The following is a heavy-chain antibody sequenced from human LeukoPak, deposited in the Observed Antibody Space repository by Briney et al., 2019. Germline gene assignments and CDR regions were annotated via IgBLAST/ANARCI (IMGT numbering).Heavy chain of an antibody. CDR1: GYTFTSYG. Sequence: ASVKVSCKASGYTFTSYGISWVRQAPGQGLEWMGWISAYNGNTNYAQKLQGRVTMTIDTPTSTAYMELRSLRSDDTAVYYCARGRSSSWSDVFDYWGQGTLVTVSS. D-gene: IGHD6-13*01. CDR2: ISAYNGNT. J-gene: IGHJ4*02. CDR3: ARGRSSSWSDVFDY. V-gene: IGHV1-18*01.